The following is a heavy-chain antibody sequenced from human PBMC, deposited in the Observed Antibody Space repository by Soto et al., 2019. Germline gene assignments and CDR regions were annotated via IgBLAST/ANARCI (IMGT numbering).Heavy chain of an antibody. D-gene: IGHD6-6*01. Sequence: SETLSLTCTLSGGSVSRGTNYWSWIRQSPGNGLEWIGSIDYSGSTNYNPSLKSRVTISVDTSKNQFSLQLRSVTAADTAVYYCARTDRSSLPLFDDWGQGAPVSVSS. J-gene: IGHJ4*02. CDR1: GGSVSRGTNY. V-gene: IGHV4-61*01. CDR3: ARTDRSSLPLFDD. CDR2: IDYSGST.